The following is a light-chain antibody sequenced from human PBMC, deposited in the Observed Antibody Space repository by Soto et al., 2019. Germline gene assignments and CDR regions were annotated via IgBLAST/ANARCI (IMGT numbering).Light chain of an antibody. CDR1: QSIGSY. J-gene: IGKJ4*01. Sequence: ILLTQAPSTLSLSPGARPTLSGRASQSIGSYLAWYQHKPGQAPRLLIFDASNRVIGIPARFSGSGSGTDFTLTISSLQPEDFAVYYCQQRSNWPLTFGRGTKVDIK. CDR2: DAS. V-gene: IGKV3-11*01. CDR3: QQRSNWPLT.